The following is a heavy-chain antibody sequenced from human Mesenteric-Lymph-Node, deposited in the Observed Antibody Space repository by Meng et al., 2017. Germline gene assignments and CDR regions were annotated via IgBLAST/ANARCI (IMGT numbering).Heavy chain of an antibody. Sequence: QVQSVDAVQKVREPGASLKVPCKSSGYTFNNYGVSWVRQPAGQGLEWMGWMNPNSANAGYAQKCQGRVTLTRNTTINTAYMELSSLRSEDTAVYYCARGGISYSYVGDYWGQGTLVTVSS. CDR2: MNPNSANA. CDR3: ARGGISYSYVGDY. J-gene: IGHJ4*02. D-gene: IGHD5-18*01. V-gene: IGHV1-8*01. CDR1: GYTFNNYG.